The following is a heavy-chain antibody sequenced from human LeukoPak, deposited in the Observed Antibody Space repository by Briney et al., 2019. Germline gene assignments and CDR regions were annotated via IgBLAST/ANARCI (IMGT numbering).Heavy chain of an antibody. Sequence: SETPSLTCAVYGGSFSGYYWSWIRQPPGKGLEWIGEINHSGSTNYNPSLKSRVTISVDTSKNQFSLKLSSVTAADTAVYYCARDAEGSGSYYNWFDPWGQGTLVTVSS. D-gene: IGHD3-10*01. CDR1: GGSFSGYY. V-gene: IGHV4-34*01. CDR3: ARDAEGSGSYYNWFDP. J-gene: IGHJ5*02. CDR2: INHSGST.